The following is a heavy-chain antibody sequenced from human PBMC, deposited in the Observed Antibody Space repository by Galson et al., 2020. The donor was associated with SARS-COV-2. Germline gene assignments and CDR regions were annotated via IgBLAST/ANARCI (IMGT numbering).Heavy chain of an antibody. V-gene: IGHV3-30*18. CDR3: AKDTVEQPVLGLRGWGVEY. CDR2: ISYDGSNK. Sequence: GGSLRLSCAASGFTFSSYGMHWVRQAPGKGLEWVAVISYDGSNKYYVDSVKGRFTISRDNSKNTLYLQMNSLRAEDTAVYYCAKDTVEQPVLGLRGWGVEYWGQGTLVTVS. D-gene: IGHD6-6*01. CDR1: GFTFSSYG. J-gene: IGHJ4*02.